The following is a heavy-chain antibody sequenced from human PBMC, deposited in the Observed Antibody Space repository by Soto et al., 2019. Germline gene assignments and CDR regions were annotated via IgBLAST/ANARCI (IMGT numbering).Heavy chain of an antibody. CDR1: GXTFSSYS. J-gene: IGHJ3*02. D-gene: IGHD4-17*01. V-gene: IGHV3-30-3*01. CDR2: ISYDGSNK. CDR3: ARVRSYDYGERGAFDI. Sequence: GSLRLSCAASGXTFSSYSMHWVRQAPGKGLEWVAVISYDGSNKYYADSVKGRFTISRDNSKNTLYLQMNSLRAEDTAVYYCARVRSYDYGERGAFDIWGQGPMVTVSS.